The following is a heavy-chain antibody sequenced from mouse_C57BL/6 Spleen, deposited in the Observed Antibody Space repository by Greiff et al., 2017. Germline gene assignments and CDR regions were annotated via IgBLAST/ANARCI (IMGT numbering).Heavy chain of an antibody. CDR3: ARDYGSSYDAMDY. D-gene: IGHD1-1*01. CDR2: ISSGSSTI. CDR1: GFTFSDYG. Sequence: EVKLVESGGGLVKPGGSLKLSCAASGFTFSDYGMHWVRQAPEKGLEWVAYISSGSSTIYYADTVKGRFTITRDNAKNTLFLQMTSLRSEDTAMYYCARDYGSSYDAMDYWGQGTSDTVSS. V-gene: IGHV5-17*01. J-gene: IGHJ4*01.